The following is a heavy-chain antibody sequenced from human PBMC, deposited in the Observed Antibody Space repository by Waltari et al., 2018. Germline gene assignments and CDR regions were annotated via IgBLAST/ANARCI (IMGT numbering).Heavy chain of an antibody. CDR2: TYYRSKVYT. CDR1: GESVSSNGVA. D-gene: IGHD3-10*01. Sequence: QVQLQQSGPGLVKPSQTLSLTCAISGESVSSNGVAWNWLRQSPSRGLEWLGKTYYRSKVYTGDAVSVRSLIILDPDTPKSQFSLQLNSVAPEDTAVYYCGRQGDYYGSFYYYGMDVWGQGTTVIVSS. CDR3: GRQGDYYGSFYYYGMDV. J-gene: IGHJ6*02. V-gene: IGHV6-1*01.